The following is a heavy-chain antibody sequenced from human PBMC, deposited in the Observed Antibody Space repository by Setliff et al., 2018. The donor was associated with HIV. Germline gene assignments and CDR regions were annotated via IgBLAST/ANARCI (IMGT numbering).Heavy chain of an antibody. D-gene: IGHD2-15*01. CDR3: ASDSSNYYYYYMDV. CDR1: GFTFSSYT. CDR2: ISSSSSYI. Sequence: GGSLRLSCAASGFTFSSYTINWVRQAPGKGLEWVSSISSSSSYIYYADSVKGRFTISRDNAENSLYLQMNSLRAEDTAVYYCASDSSNYYYYYMDVWGNGTTVTVSS. V-gene: IGHV3-21*01. J-gene: IGHJ6*03.